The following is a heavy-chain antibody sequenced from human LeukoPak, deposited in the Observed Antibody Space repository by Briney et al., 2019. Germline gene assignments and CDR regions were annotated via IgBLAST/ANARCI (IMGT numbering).Heavy chain of an antibody. V-gene: IGHV4-39*07. CDR2: INHSGST. CDR3: ASGRYDFWSGPSYLDY. Sequence: SETLSLTCTVSGGSISSSSYYWGWIRQPPGKGLEWIGEINHSGSTNYNPSLKSRVTISVDTSKNQFSLKLSSVTAADTAVYYCASGRYDFWSGPSYLDYWGQGTLVTVSS. D-gene: IGHD3-3*01. J-gene: IGHJ4*02. CDR1: GGSISSSSYY.